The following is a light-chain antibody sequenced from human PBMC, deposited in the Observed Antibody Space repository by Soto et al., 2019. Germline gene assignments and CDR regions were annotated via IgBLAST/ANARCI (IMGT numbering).Light chain of an antibody. Sequence: EIVLTQSPGTLSLSPGERATLSCRASQSVSSSYLAWYQQKPGQAPRLLIYGASSRATGIPDRFSGSGSGTAFTLTIIRLETEEFAAYYCPHYGSSPYTFGRGPKLDIK. CDR2: GAS. CDR3: PHYGSSPYT. CDR1: QSVSSSY. J-gene: IGKJ2*01. V-gene: IGKV3-20*01.